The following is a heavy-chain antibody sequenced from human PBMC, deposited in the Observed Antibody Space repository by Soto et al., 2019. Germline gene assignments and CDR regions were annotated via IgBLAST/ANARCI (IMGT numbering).Heavy chain of an antibody. CDR2: IGTAGDT. CDR1: GFTFSSYD. CDR3: AREGGPGAFDI. D-gene: IGHD6-25*01. Sequence: GGSLRFSCAASGFTFSSYDMHWVRQATGKGLEWVSAIGTAGDTYYPGSVKGRFTISRENAKNSLYLQMNSLRAGDTAVYYCAREGGPGAFDIWGQGTMVTVSS. V-gene: IGHV3-13*01. J-gene: IGHJ3*02.